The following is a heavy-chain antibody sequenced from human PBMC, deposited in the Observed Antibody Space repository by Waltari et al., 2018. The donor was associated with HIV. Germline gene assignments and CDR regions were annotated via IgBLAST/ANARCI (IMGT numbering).Heavy chain of an antibody. CDR3: ARGRWKNRGPLPMDV. CDR2: IYFSGSS. V-gene: IGHV4-39*01. CDR1: GDSISSSSYY. J-gene: IGHJ6*02. Sequence: QLQLQESGPGLVKPSETLSLTCTVSGDSISSSSYYWGWIRQPPGRGLEGIGTIYFSGSSYYNPSLKSRVTISVDTSKNQFSLNLTSATAADTAVYYCARGRWKNRGPLPMDVWDQGTMVIVSS. D-gene: IGHD1-1*01.